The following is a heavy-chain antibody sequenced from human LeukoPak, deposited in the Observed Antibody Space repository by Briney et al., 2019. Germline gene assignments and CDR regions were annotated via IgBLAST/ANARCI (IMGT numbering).Heavy chain of an antibody. J-gene: IGHJ4*02. CDR3: ARDYCSSTSCHGDY. D-gene: IGHD2-2*01. V-gene: IGHV1-69*04. CDR1: GGTFSSYA. CDR2: IIPILGIA. Sequence: ASVKVSCKASGGTFSSYAISWVRQAPGQGLEWMGRIIPILGIANYAQKFQGRVTMTRNTSISTAYMELSSLRSEDTAVYYCARDYCSSTSCHGDYWGQGTLVTVSS.